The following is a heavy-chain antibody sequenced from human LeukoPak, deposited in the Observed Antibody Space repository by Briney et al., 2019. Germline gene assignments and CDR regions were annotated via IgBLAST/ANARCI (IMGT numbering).Heavy chain of an antibody. Sequence: GESLKISCKGSGYSFTNYWIGWVRQMPGKGLEWMGMIYPGDSDTRYSPSFQGQITISADKSISTAYLQWSSLKASDTAMYYCAGAAAGNWFDPWGQGTLVTVSS. V-gene: IGHV5-51*01. J-gene: IGHJ5*02. CDR3: AGAAAGNWFDP. CDR1: GYSFTNYW. CDR2: IYPGDSDT. D-gene: IGHD6-13*01.